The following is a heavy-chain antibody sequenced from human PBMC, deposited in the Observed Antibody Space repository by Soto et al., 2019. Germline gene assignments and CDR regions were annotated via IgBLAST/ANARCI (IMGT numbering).Heavy chain of an antibody. V-gene: IGHV4-30-4*01. CDR3: ARGRVWPRGRRRWCFDL. CDR1: NLALQTGQFF. D-gene: IGHD3-10*01. Sequence: QIELQESGPGLIQPSQTLSLTCNVPNLALQTGQFFWSWIRRPPGKGLEWLGDRQYNAASLSNPSLRGRVTISVDMSRGQVFLTLKSVSAADTAVYFCARGRVWPRGRRRWCFDLWGRGALVTVSS. J-gene: IGHJ2*01. CDR2: RQYNAAS.